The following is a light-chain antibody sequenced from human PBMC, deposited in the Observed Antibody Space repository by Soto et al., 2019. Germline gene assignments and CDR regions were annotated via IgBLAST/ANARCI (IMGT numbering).Light chain of an antibody. V-gene: IGKV2-28*01. CDR2: FGS. Sequence: EIVMTQSPLTLPVTPGEPASISCRSSQSLLYNNTYNYLDWYVQKPGQSPQRLIYFGSNRAPGGPDRVSGSGSGTDFTLKINRVEAEDVGTDYCMQALQSLTFGQGTRLE. CDR1: QSLLYNNTYNY. CDR3: MQALQSLT. J-gene: IGKJ5*01.